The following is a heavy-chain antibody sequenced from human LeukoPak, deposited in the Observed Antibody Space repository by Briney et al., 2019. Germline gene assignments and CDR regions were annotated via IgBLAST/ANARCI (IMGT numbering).Heavy chain of an antibody. CDR1: GGSINSSGYY. V-gene: IGHV4-39*01. J-gene: IGHJ5*02. CDR2: IYYSGST. D-gene: IGHD1-26*01. Sequence: SETLSLTCTVSGGSINSSGYYWGWIRQPPGKGLEWIASIYYSGSTYYNPSLKSRVTISVDTSKNQLSLKLSSLTSADAAVYYCARHEYSGSYYGLSWFDPWGQGTLVTVSS. CDR3: ARHEYSGSYYGLSWFDP.